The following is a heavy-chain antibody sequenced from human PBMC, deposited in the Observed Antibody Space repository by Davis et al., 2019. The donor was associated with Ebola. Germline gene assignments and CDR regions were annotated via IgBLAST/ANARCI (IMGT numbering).Heavy chain of an antibody. J-gene: IGHJ2*01. CDR3: ARVFAQQDWYFDL. CDR1: GFTFSSYA. Sequence: GESLKISCAASGFTFSSYAMHWVRQAPGKGLEWVAVISYDGSNKYYADSVKGRFTISRDNSKNTLYLQMNSLRAEDTAVYYCARVFAQQDWYFDLWGRGTLVTVSS. V-gene: IGHV3-30-3*01. D-gene: IGHD6-13*01. CDR2: ISYDGSNK.